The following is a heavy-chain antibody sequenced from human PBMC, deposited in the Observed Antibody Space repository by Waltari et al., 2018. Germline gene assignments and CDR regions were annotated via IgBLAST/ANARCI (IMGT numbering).Heavy chain of an antibody. J-gene: IGHJ2*01. V-gene: IGHV3-23*01. Sequence: EVQLLESGGGLVQPGWSLRLSCAASGFTFSSNAMSWVRQAPGKGLEWVSAISGSGGSTYYADSVKGRFTISRDNSKNTLYLQMNSLRAEDTAVYYCAKGWLPYYWYFDLWGRGTLVTVSS. D-gene: IGHD3-22*01. CDR3: AKGWLPYYWYFDL. CDR2: ISGSGGST. CDR1: GFTFSSNA.